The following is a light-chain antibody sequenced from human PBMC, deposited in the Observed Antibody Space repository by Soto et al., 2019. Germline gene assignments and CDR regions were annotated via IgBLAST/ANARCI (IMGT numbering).Light chain of an antibody. Sequence: QSALTQPASVSGSPGQSITISCTGTSSDVGGYDYVSWYQQHPGIAPKLMIYDVSNLPSGVSSRFSGSKSGKTASLTISGLQADDEADYYCCSYTSSGTWVFGGGTQLTVL. CDR1: SSDVGGYDY. J-gene: IGLJ3*02. CDR2: DVS. V-gene: IGLV2-14*01. CDR3: CSYTSSGTWV.